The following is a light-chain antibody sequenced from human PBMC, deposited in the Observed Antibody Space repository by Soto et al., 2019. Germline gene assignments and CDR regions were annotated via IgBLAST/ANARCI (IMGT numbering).Light chain of an antibody. CDR2: AAS. V-gene: IGKV1-27*01. CDR3: QKYNSAPLT. Sequence: DIQMTQCPSSLSASVGDRVTITCRASKGISNYLAWYQQKPGKVPKLLIYAASTLQSGVPSRFSGSGSGTDFTLTISSLQPEDVGTYYCQKYNSAPLTFGGGTKVEIK. J-gene: IGKJ4*01. CDR1: KGISNY.